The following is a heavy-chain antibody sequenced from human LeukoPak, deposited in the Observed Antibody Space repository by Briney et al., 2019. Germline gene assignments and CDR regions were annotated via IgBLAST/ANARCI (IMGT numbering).Heavy chain of an antibody. CDR2: ITSSGETT. V-gene: IGHV3-23*01. J-gene: IGHJ4*02. D-gene: IGHD3-22*01. CDR3: ARDRPNYYGANGHYYRRDGDY. Sequence: GGSLRLSCAASGFTFSIYAMSWVRQAPGKGLEWVSSITSSGETTYYAGSVKGQFTISRDNSKDTVYLQMNSLRAEDTAVYYCARDRPNYYGANGHYYRRDGDYWGQGTLVTVSS. CDR1: GFTFSIYA.